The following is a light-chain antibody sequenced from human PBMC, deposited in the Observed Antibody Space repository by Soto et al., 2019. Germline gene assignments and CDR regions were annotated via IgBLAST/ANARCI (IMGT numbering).Light chain of an antibody. V-gene: IGLV1-51*01. CDR3: GTWDNNLSTV. Sequence: QSVLTQPPSVSAAPGQKVTISCSGSSSNIANNYVSWYQQLPGTAPKLLIYDNNKRPSGIPDRFSGSKSGTSATLGITGLQTGDEADYYCGTWDNNLSTVFGTWTKLTVL. CDR2: DNN. J-gene: IGLJ1*01. CDR1: SSNIANNY.